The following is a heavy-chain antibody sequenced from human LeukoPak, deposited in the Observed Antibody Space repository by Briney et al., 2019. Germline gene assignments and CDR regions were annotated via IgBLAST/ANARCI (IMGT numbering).Heavy chain of an antibody. CDR3: AKEAGYSGYDYPDY. CDR1: GFTFSSYA. CDR2: ISGSAYST. Sequence: AGGSLRLSCAASGFTFSSYAMSWVRQAPGKGLEWVSGISGSAYSTYYADSVQGRLTISRDNSKNTLYLQMNSLRAEDTAVYYCAKEAGYSGYDYPDYWGQGTLVTVSS. V-gene: IGHV3-23*01. D-gene: IGHD5-12*01. J-gene: IGHJ4*02.